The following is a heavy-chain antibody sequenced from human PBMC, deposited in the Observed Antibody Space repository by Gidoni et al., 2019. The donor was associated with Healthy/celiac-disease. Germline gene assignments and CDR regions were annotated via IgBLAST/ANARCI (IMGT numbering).Heavy chain of an antibody. V-gene: IGHV3-30*02. CDR3: AKDRYDFVWGGYYYYMDV. CDR2: IRYDGSNK. D-gene: IGHD2-2*01. J-gene: IGHJ6*03. CDR1: GFTFSSSG. Sequence: QVQLVASGGGVVQPGWSLRLSCAASGFTFSSSGMHWVRQAPGKGREWVAFIRYDGSNKEYADSVKGRLTISRDNSKNTLYLQMNSLRAEDTAVYYCAKDRYDFVWGGYYYYMDVWGKGTTVTVSS.